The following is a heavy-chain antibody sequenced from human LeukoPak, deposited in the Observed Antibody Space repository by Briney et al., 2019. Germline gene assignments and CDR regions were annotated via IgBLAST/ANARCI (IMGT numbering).Heavy chain of an antibody. V-gene: IGHV1-2*02. CDR1: GYTLTGYY. Sequence: AAAKVSCKASGYTLTGYYLHWVRQAPGQGFEWMGWINPSDDGTNYAPKFQGRVTMTRDTSISTAVMDLSRLTSDDTAVYFCARSDKCTTCSIDYWGQGTLVIV. D-gene: IGHD2-2*01. CDR3: ARSDKCTTCSIDY. J-gene: IGHJ4*02. CDR2: INPSDDGT.